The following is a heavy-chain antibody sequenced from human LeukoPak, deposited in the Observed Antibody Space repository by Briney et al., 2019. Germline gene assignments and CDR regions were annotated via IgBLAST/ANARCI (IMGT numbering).Heavy chain of an antibody. D-gene: IGHD4-23*01. Sequence: GGSLRLSCAVSGFTVSGNYMSWVRQAPGKGLEWVSLIYSGGTTYYADSVKGRFTISRDNSKNTLYLRMNSLRAEDTAVYYCARRAGGYSHPYDYWGQEILVTVSS. J-gene: IGHJ4*02. CDR1: GFTVSGNY. CDR3: ARRAGGYSHPYDY. CDR2: IYSGGTT. V-gene: IGHV3-53*01.